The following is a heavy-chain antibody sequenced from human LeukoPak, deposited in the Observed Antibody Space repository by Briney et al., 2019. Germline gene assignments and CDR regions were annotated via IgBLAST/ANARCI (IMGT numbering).Heavy chain of an antibody. CDR2: IDWNGGST. V-gene: IGHV3-20*04. Sequence: GGPLRLPCAASGYTFDDYGMSWVRHAPGKGLEWVSGIDWNGGSTGYADSVKGRFTISRDNAKNSLYLQMNSLRAEDTALYFCARRKQWLVGWFDPWGQGTLVTVSS. D-gene: IGHD6-19*01. CDR1: GYTFDDYG. J-gene: IGHJ5*02. CDR3: ARRKQWLVGWFDP.